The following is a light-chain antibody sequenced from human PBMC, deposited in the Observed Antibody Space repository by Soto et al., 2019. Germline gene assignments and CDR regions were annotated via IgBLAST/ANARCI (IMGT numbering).Light chain of an antibody. CDR2: GAS. CDR1: QSIARF. V-gene: IGKV1-39*01. J-gene: IGKJ2*01. Sequence: DLQMTQSPSSLSAAVGDRVTITCRASQSIARFLNWYHQKPGEVPKLLIFGASYLRSWVPSRFSGSGYGTHFGLAIPSLQPEELAPYFCQQGHLAAYTFGQGTNL. CDR3: QQGHLAAYT.